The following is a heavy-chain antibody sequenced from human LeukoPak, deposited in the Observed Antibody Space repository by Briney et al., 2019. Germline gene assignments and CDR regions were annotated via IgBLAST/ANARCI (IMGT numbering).Heavy chain of an antibody. Sequence: SETLSLTCAVSGGSISSYYWSWIRQPPGKGLEWIGYISHSGSTNYSPSLKSRVTISLDTSKNQFSLKLSSVTAADTAVYYCAGHHPRNTVDFWGQGTLVTVSS. D-gene: IGHD2/OR15-2a*01. V-gene: IGHV4-59*08. CDR1: GGSISSYY. CDR2: ISHSGST. J-gene: IGHJ4*02. CDR3: AGHHPRNTVDF.